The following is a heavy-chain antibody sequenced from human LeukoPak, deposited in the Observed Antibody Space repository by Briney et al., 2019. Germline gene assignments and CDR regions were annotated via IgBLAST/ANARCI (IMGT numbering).Heavy chain of an antibody. D-gene: IGHD2-2*01. V-gene: IGHV3-23*01. J-gene: IGHJ6*02. CDR1: GFTFSSYA. CDR2: ISGSGGST. Sequence: GGSLRLSCAASGFTFSSYAMSWVRQAPGKGLEWVSAISGSGGSTYYADSVGGRFTISRDNSKNTLYLQMNSLRAEDTAVYYCAKSARYCSSTSCYYYYYYGMDVWGQGTTVTVSS. CDR3: AKSARYCSSTSCYYYYYYGMDV.